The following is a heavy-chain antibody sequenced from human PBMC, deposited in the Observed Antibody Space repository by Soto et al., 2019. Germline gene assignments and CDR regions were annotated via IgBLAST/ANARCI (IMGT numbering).Heavy chain of an antibody. J-gene: IGHJ3*02. CDR2: IYSGGST. CDR3: ARLEGFGGVIVRAGAFDI. Sequence: EVQLVETGGGLIQPGGSLRLSCAASGFTVSSNYMSWVRQAPGKGLEWVSVIYSGGSTYYADSVKGRFTISRDNSKNTLYRQMNSLRAEDTAVYYCARLEGFGGVIVRAGAFDIWGQGTMVTVSS. V-gene: IGHV3-53*02. CDR1: GFTVSSNY. D-gene: IGHD3-16*02.